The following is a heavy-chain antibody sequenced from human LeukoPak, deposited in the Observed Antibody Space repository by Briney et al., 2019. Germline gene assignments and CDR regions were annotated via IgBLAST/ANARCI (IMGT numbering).Heavy chain of an antibody. D-gene: IGHD4-23*01. Sequence: GGSLRLSCEASGFTFNTYSMNWARQAPGKGLEWVSFIDSSGGYMFYADSVKGRFIISRDNAKDSLYLQMNSLRAEDTAVYYCARAEGYGGELDSWGQGTLVTVSS. CDR2: IDSSGGYM. CDR3: ARAEGYGGELDS. V-gene: IGHV3-21*06. CDR1: GFTFNTYS. J-gene: IGHJ4*02.